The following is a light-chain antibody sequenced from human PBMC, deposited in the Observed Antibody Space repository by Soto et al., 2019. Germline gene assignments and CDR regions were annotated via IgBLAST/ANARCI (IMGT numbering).Light chain of an antibody. Sequence: QSVLTQPPSASGSPGQSVTISCTGTSSDVGGYNYVSWYQQHPGKAPKLVIYEVSKRPSGVPDRFSGSKSGNTASLTVSGLQAEDEADYFCSSYAGSNKPSYVFGTGTKVTVL. V-gene: IGLV2-8*01. CDR2: EVS. J-gene: IGLJ1*01. CDR3: SSYAGSNKPSYV. CDR1: SSDVGGYNY.